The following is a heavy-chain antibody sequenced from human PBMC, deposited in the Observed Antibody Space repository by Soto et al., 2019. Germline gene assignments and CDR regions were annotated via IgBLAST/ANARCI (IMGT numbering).Heavy chain of an antibody. J-gene: IGHJ6*02. D-gene: IGHD6-25*01. CDR1: GFTFSSHA. CDR3: AKSAASEDDYFYYGMDV. Sequence: PGGSLRLSCAVSGFTFSSHAMSWVRQTPEKGLEWVSAISGSGGGTYYADSVKGRFTISRDNSKNTLYLQMNSLRAEDTAIFFCAKSAASEDDYFYYGMDVWGQGTTVTVS. CDR2: ISGSGGGT. V-gene: IGHV3-23*01.